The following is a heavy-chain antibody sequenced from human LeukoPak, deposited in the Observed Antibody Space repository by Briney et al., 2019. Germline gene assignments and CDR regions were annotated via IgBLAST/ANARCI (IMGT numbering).Heavy chain of an antibody. CDR3: ARLRREGYSGYYYFDY. CDR2: IYPGDSDT. V-gene: IGHV5-51*01. D-gene: IGHD5-12*01. J-gene: IGHJ4*02. Sequence: GESLKISCKGSGYSFTSYWIGWVRQMPGKGLEWIGIIYPGDSDTRYSPSFQGQVTILADKSISTAYLQWSSLKASDTAMYYCARLRREGYSGYYYFDYWGQGTLVTVSS. CDR1: GYSFTSYW.